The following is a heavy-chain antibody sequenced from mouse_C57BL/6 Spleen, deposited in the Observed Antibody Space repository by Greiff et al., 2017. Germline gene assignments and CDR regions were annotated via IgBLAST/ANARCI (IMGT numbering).Heavy chain of an antibody. CDR3: ASPDDDYAMDY. CDR1: GFTFSSYG. V-gene: IGHV5-6*01. Sequence: EVQGVESGGDLVKPGGSLKLSCAASGFTFSSYGMSWVRQTPDKRLEWVATISSGGSYTYYPDSVKGRFTISRDNAKNTLYLQMSSLKSEDTAMYYCASPDDDYAMDYWGQGTSVTVSS. J-gene: IGHJ4*01. CDR2: ISSGGSYT. D-gene: IGHD2-12*01.